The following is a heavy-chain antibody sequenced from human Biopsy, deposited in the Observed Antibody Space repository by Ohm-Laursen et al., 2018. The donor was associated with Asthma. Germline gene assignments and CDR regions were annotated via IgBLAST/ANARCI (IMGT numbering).Heavy chain of an antibody. CDR1: GFTFVDYW. D-gene: IGHD3-3*02. CDR2: IKHDGTEK. Sequence: SLRLSCAASGFTFVDYWMSWLRQVPGKGLEWVANIKHDGTEKNHVDSLKGRFTISRDNAKNSLYLQMNSLRAEDTAVYYCARTFHFWSPYHAEHYQLWGQGTLVTVPS. J-gene: IGHJ1*01. V-gene: IGHV3-7*01. CDR3: ARTFHFWSPYHAEHYQL.